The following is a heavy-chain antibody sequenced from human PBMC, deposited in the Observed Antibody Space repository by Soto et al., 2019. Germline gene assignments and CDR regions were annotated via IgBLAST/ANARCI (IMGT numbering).Heavy chain of an antibody. V-gene: IGHV3-7*01. CDR3: ARYDGPGVQKWLGRVYWFDY. Sequence: GGSLRLSCAASGFTFSSYWISWVRQAPGKGLEWVANIKQDGSEKYYVDFVKGRFTISRDNAKNSLYLQMNSLIAEDTAVHYCARYDGPGVQKWLGRVYWFDYWGQGTLVTVSS. CDR1: GFTFSSYW. D-gene: IGHD6-19*01. CDR2: IKQDGSEK. J-gene: IGHJ5*01.